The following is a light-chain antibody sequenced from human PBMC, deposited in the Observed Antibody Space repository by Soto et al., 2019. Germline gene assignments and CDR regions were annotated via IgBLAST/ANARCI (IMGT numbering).Light chain of an antibody. CDR1: QSISSE. Sequence: EIVMTQSPATLSVSPGERATLSCRASQSISSELAWYQQKPGQPPRLLIYSASTRATGVPARFTSSGSGSEFTLTISGLHSEDFAVYYCQQGHNWPLTFGQGTRLEI. V-gene: IGKV3-15*01. CDR2: SAS. J-gene: IGKJ2*01. CDR3: QQGHNWPLT.